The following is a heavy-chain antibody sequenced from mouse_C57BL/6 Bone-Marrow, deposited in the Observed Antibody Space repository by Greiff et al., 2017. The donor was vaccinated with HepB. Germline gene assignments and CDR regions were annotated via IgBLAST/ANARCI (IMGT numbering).Heavy chain of an antibody. CDR1: GYTFADYN. D-gene: IGHD1-1*01. Sequence: EVQLQQSGPELVKPGASVKIPCKASGYTFADYNMDWVKQSHGKSLEWIGDINPNNGGTIYNQKFKGKATLTVDNSSSTAYMELRSLTSEDTAVYYCARWGYYYGSSYWYFDVWGTGTTVTVSS. V-gene: IGHV1-18*01. CDR3: ARWGYYYGSSYWYFDV. CDR2: INPNNGGT. J-gene: IGHJ1*03.